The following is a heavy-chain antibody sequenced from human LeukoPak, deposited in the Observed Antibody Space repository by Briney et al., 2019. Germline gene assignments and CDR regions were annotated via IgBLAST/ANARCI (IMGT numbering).Heavy chain of an antibody. CDR2: ISAYNGNT. CDR1: GYTFTSYG. CDR3: ARGLVVYYGDYVLWAFDI. V-gene: IGHV1-18*01. D-gene: IGHD4-17*01. Sequence: ASVKLSCKASGYTFTSYGISWVRQAPGHPLEWLGWISAYNGNTNYAQKLQGRVTMTTDTSTSTAYMELRSLRSDDTAVYYCARGLVVYYGDYVLWAFDIWGQGTMVTVSS. J-gene: IGHJ3*02.